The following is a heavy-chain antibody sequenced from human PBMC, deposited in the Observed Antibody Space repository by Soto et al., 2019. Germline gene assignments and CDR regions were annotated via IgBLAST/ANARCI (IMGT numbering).Heavy chain of an antibody. J-gene: IGHJ4*02. CDR1: GFTFSSYA. D-gene: IGHD6-6*01. V-gene: IGHV3-23*01. CDR2: ISYSGAGT. Sequence: GGSLRLSCAASGFTFSSYAMIWVRQAPGKGLEWVSAISYSGAGTYYADSVKGRFTISRDNSRSTLYLQMNSLRAEDTAVYYCAKLSIRSSQTFYWGQGTEVTVSS. CDR3: AKLSIRSSQTFY.